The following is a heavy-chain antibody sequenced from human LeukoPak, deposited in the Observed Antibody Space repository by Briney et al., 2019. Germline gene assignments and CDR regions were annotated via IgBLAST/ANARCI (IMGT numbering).Heavy chain of an antibody. Sequence: PGGSLRLSCAASGFTFSSYGMHWVRQAPGKGLEWVAFIRYDGSNKYYADPVKGRFTISRDNSKNTLYLQMNSLRAEDTAVYYCAKDLWVSVYGVDYWGQGTLVTVSS. J-gene: IGHJ4*02. CDR3: AKDLWVSVYGVDY. CDR2: IRYDGSNK. D-gene: IGHD2-8*01. CDR1: GFTFSSYG. V-gene: IGHV3-30*02.